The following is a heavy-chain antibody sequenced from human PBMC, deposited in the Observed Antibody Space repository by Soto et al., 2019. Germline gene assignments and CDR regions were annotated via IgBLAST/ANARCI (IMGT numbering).Heavy chain of an antibody. CDR2: IKQDGSEK. J-gene: IGHJ6*03. D-gene: IGHD6-6*01. V-gene: IGHV3-7*01. Sequence: TGGAPRLSFAASGFTFRNWMCWVRQAPGKGLEWVANIKQDGSEKYYVDSVKGRFTISRDNAKNSLYLQMNSLRAEDTAVYYCARVSSSYDSYYYYYMDVWGKGTAVTLSS. CDR1: GFTFRNW. CDR3: ARVSSSYDSYYYYYMDV.